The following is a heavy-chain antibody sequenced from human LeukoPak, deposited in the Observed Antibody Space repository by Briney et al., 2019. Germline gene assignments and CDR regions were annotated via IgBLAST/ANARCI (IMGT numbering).Heavy chain of an antibody. CDR1: GYTFTRYY. Sequence: ASVKVSCKAFGYTFTRYYMHWVRQAPGQGLEWMGWINPNSGGTNYAQKFQGRVTMTRDTSISTAYMELSRLRSDDTAVYYCARDRDSADAFDIWGQGTMVTVSS. CDR2: INPNSGGT. CDR3: ARDRDSADAFDI. J-gene: IGHJ3*02. V-gene: IGHV1-2*02. D-gene: IGHD3-10*01.